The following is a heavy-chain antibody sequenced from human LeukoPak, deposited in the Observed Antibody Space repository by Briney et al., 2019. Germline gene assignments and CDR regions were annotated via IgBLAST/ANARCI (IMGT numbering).Heavy chain of an antibody. D-gene: IGHD7-27*01. J-gene: IGHJ4*02. CDR3: ASRKLGNDY. CDR1: GGSVSDYY. V-gene: IGHV4-59*02. CDR2: IYYTGST. Sequence: SETLSLTCTVSGGSVSDYYWSWIRQPPGKGLEWIGYIYYTGSTSYNPSLRRRVTMSADTSKNQFSLLLSSVTAADTAVYYCASRKLGNDYWGQGTLVTVSS.